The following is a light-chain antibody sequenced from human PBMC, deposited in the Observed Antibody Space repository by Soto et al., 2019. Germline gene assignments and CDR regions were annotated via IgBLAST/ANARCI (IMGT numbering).Light chain of an antibody. Sequence: DVVMTQSPLSLPVTLGQPASISCKSSQSLVYSDGDTYLSWFQQRPGQSPRRLIYKVSKRDSGIPDKFSGSGSGTDFTLKISRVEAEDVAVYYCMQDTYWPLTCGGGTKVEIK. J-gene: IGKJ4*01. CDR1: QSLVYSDGDTY. CDR2: KVS. V-gene: IGKV2-30*01. CDR3: MQDTYWPLT.